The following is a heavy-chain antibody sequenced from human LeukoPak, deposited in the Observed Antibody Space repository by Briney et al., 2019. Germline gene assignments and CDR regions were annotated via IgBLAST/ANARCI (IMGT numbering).Heavy chain of an antibody. V-gene: IGHV4-61*01. CDR3: ARDRVRGNANPYFDY. J-gene: IGHJ4*02. D-gene: IGHD1-1*01. CDR2: IYYSGST. Sequence: SSETLSLTCTVSGGSVSSGTYYWSWIRQPPGKGLEWIGYIYYSGSTNYNPSLKSRVTISIDTSKNQLSLKLSSVTAADTAVYYCARDRVRGNANPYFDYWGQGTLVTVSS. CDR1: GGSVSSGTYY.